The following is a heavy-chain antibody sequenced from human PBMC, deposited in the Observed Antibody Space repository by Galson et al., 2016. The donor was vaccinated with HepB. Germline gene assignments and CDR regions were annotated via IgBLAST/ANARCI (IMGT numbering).Heavy chain of an antibody. V-gene: IGHV1-69*06. CDR2: IVPIIGTG. D-gene: IGHD3-16*01. J-gene: IGHJ4*02. Sequence: SVKVSCKASGDALRNLAINWVRQAPGQGLEWMGGIVPIIGTGNYAQKFQDRLTIVAGKSTSTNYMELRSLRSEDTAVYYCAREGDGAYFDYWGQGTLVSVSS. CDR3: AREGDGAYFDY. CDR1: GDALRNLA.